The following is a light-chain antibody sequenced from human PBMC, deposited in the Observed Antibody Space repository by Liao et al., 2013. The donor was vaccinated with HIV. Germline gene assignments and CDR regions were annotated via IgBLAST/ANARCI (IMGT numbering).Light chain of an antibody. J-gene: IGLJ2*01. V-gene: IGLV3-1*01. Sequence: SYELTQPPSVSVSPGQTASITCSGDKLGDKYACWYQQKPGQSPVLVIYQDSKRPSGIPERFSGSNSGNTATLTISGTQAMDGADYYCQAWDRNTVVFGGGTKLTVL. CDR3: QAWDRNTVV. CDR1: KLGDKY. CDR2: QDS.